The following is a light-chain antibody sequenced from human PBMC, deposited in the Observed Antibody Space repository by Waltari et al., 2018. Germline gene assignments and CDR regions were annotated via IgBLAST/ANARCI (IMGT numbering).Light chain of an antibody. CDR1: QSVTSIS. CDR2: GTS. V-gene: IGKV3-20*01. Sequence: EIVLTQSPGTLSLSPGERATLSCRASQSVTSISLSWYQQKLGQAPSLLIYGTSSRATGTPDRFSGSGSGTDFTLTISRLEPEDVAVYYCQQYDGEVVTFGGGTKVEIK. CDR3: QQYDGEVVT. J-gene: IGKJ4*01.